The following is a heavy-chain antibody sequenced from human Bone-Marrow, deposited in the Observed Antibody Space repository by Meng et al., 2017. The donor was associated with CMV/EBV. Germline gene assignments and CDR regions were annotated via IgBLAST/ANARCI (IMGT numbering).Heavy chain of an antibody. Sequence: SETLSLTCAVYGGSFSDYYWSWIRQPPGKGLEWIGEINHRGSTNYNPSLKSRVTISVDTSKNQFSLKLSSVTAADTAVYYCTRSDCPDTFCSIDYWGQGMLVTVYS. CDR1: GGSFSDYY. J-gene: IGHJ4*02. CDR3: TRSDCPDTFCSIDY. D-gene: IGHD2-8*02. CDR2: INHRGST. V-gene: IGHV4-34*01.